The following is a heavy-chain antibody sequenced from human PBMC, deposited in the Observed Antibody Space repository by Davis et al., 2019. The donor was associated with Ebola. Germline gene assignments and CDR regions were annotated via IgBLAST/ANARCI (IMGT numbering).Heavy chain of an antibody. CDR3: AKDLTSYYGSGDFFDY. CDR2: ISASGGAT. Sequence: GESLKISCAASGFLFSSYAMSWVRQAPGRGLEWVSSISASGGATSYADSVKGRIVMSRDNSNDTLYLRMNNLRAEDTAIYYCAKDLTSYYGSGDFFDYWGQGILVTVSS. J-gene: IGHJ4*02. D-gene: IGHD3-10*01. CDR1: GFLFSSYA. V-gene: IGHV3-23*01.